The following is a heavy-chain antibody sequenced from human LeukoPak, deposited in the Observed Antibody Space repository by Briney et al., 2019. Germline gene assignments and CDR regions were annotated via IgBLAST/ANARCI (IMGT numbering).Heavy chain of an antibody. V-gene: IGHV3-33*01. Sequence: PGRSLRLSCAASGFTFSSYGMLWVRQAPGKGLEWVAVIWYDGSNKYYADSVKGRFTISRDNSKNTLYLQMNSLRAEDTAVYYCARDKPIAARPYYYYGMDVWGQGTTVTVSS. CDR1: GFTFSSYG. D-gene: IGHD6-6*01. CDR2: IWYDGSNK. J-gene: IGHJ6*02. CDR3: ARDKPIAARPYYYYGMDV.